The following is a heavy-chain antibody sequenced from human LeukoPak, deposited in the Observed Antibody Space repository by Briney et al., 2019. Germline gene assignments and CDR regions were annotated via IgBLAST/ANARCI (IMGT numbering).Heavy chain of an antibody. CDR1: GFTFSSYG. V-gene: IGHV3-30*02. D-gene: IGHD2-2*01. CDR2: IRYDGSNK. CDR3: ARGESDIVVVVPFDY. J-gene: IGHJ4*02. Sequence: GGSLRLSCAASGFTFSSYGMHWVRQAPGKGLEWVAFIRYDGSNKYYADSVKGRFIISRDNSKNTLYLQMNSLRAEDTAVYYCARGESDIVVVVPFDYWGQGTLVTVSS.